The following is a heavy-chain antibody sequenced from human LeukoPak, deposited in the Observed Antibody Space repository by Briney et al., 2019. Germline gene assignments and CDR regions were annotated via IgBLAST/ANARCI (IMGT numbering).Heavy chain of an antibody. V-gene: IGHV1-8*01. CDR3: ARDVDGYNPAAFDI. D-gene: IGHD5-24*01. J-gene: IGHJ3*02. CDR1: GYTFTSYD. CDR2: MNPNSGNT. Sequence: ASVKVSCKASGYTFTSYDINWVRQATGQGLEWMGWMNPNSGNTGYAQKFQGRVTMTRNTSISTAYMELSSLRSEDTAVYYCARDVDGYNPAAFDIWGQGTMGTVSS.